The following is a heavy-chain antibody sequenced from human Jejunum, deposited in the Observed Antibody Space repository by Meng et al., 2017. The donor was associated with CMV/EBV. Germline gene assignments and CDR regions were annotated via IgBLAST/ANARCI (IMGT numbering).Heavy chain of an antibody. CDR2: ISTFNDNK. CDR3: ARDEIDFYTGFARPQFGSYGMDV. Sequence: SWVRQAPGQGLEWMGWISTFNDNKIYANQLQGRLSLTTDTSTNTAYMELTSLTSDDTAIYFCARDEIDFYTGFARPQFGSYGMDVWGQGTAVTVSS. D-gene: IGHD3/OR15-3a*01. V-gene: IGHV1-18*01. J-gene: IGHJ6*02.